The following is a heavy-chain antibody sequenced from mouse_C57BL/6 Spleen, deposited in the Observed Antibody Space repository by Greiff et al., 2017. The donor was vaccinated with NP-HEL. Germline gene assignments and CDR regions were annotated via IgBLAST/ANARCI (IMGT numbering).Heavy chain of an antibody. Sequence: QVQLQQSGPELVKPGASVKISCKASGYAFSSSWMNWVKQRPGKGLEWIGRIYPGDGDTNYNGKFKGKATLTADKSSSTAYMQLSSLTSEDSAVYFCAKVLYDYYFDYWGQGTTLTVSS. CDR1: GYAFSSSW. CDR2: IYPGDGDT. CDR3: AKVLYDYYFDY. V-gene: IGHV1-82*01. D-gene: IGHD2-4*01. J-gene: IGHJ2*01.